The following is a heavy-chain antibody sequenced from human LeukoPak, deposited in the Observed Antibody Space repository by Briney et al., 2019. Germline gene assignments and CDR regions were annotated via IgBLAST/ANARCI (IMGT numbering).Heavy chain of an antibody. Sequence: SETLSLTCTVSGASIRGHYWSWFRQTPGQAPEWIAWIRIIGASNSNPSLKRRVTISGDTSKNQISLKLTSVTAADTAVYYCARHQDYSGTTFYDYMDVWGKGTTVTVSS. J-gene: IGHJ6*03. CDR3: ARHQDYSGTTFYDYMDV. CDR1: GASIRGHY. V-gene: IGHV4-59*08. CDR2: IRIIGAS. D-gene: IGHD4-11*01.